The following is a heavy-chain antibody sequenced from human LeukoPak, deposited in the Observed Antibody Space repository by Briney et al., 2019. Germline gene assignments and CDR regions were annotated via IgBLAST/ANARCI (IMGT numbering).Heavy chain of an antibody. V-gene: IGHV3-7*05. J-gene: IGHJ3*02. Sequence: PGGSLRLSCEASGFTFRSYWMSWVRQAPGKGLEWVANIKHDGSERYYVDSVKGRFTISRDNAKNSLYVQMNSLRAEDSAVYYCARDGMGSNKAFDIWGQGTMVTVSS. D-gene: IGHD3-10*01. CDR1: GFTFRSYW. CDR2: IKHDGSER. CDR3: ARDGMGSNKAFDI.